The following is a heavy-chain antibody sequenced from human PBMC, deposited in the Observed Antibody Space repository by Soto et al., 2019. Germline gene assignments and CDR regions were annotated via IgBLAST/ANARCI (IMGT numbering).Heavy chain of an antibody. CDR2: IYCSGST. J-gene: IGHJ5*02. D-gene: IGHD6-13*01. CDR3: ARHTRRYSSSWYNWFDP. V-gene: IGHV4-39*01. Sequence: PSETLSLTCTVSGGSISSSSYYWGWIRQPPGKGLEWIGSIYCSGSTYYNPSLKSRVTISVDTSKNQFSLKLSSVTAAGTAVYYCARHTRRYSSSWYNWFDPWGQGTLVTVSS. CDR1: GGSISSSSYY.